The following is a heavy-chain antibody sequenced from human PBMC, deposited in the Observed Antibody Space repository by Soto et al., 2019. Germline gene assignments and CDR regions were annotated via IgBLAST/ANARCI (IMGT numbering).Heavy chain of an antibody. CDR1: GFTVSNHY. CDR3: ATRGGGGGY. V-gene: IGHV3-53*01. CDR2: IYSGGYT. Sequence: EVQLVESGGGLIQPGGSLRLSCAVSGFTVSNHYMSWVRQAPGKGLEGVSVIYSGGYTAYGDSVKGRFTISRDNSKNTLFLQRKGPRADDAAVYFGATRGGGGGYWGQGTLVTVSS. D-gene: IGHD3-10*01. J-gene: IGHJ4*02.